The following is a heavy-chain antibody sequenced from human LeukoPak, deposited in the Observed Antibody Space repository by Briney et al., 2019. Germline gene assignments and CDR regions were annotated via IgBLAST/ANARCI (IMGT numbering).Heavy chain of an antibody. V-gene: IGHV4-59*08. Sequence: PSETLSLTCTVSGGSISSYSWSWIRQPPGKGLEWIGFLYYSGSTNYNPSLKSRVTISVDTSKNQFSLKLSSVTAADTAVYYCARGRDIVVVPAAMEYYFDYWGQGTLVTVSS. CDR1: GGSISSYS. CDR3: ARGRDIVVVPAAMEYYFDY. J-gene: IGHJ4*02. D-gene: IGHD2-2*01. CDR2: LYYSGST.